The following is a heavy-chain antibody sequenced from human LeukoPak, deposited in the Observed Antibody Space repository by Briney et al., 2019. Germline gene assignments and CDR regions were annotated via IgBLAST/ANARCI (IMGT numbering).Heavy chain of an antibody. CDR2: MNPNSGNT. V-gene: IGHV1-8*03. Sequence: ASVKVSCKASGYTFTSYDINWVRQATGQGLEWMGWMNPNSGNTGYAQKFQGRVTITRDTSISTAYMELSSPRSEDTAVYYCARVSLDGDYSYYYYMDVWGKGTTVTVSS. J-gene: IGHJ6*03. CDR3: ARVSLDGDYSYYYYMDV. D-gene: IGHD4-17*01. CDR1: GYTFTSYD.